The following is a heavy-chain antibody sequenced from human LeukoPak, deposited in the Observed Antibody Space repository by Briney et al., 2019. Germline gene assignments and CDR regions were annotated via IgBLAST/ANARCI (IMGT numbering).Heavy chain of an antibody. D-gene: IGHD3-10*01. Sequence: PSETLSHTCTVSGGSISSSSYYWGWIRQPPGKGLEWIGSIYYSGSTYYNPSLKSRVTISVDTSKNQFSLKLSSVTAADTAVYYCARHVSVTMVRGVIIDYWGQGTLVTVSS. CDR2: IYYSGST. CDR1: GGSISSSSYY. CDR3: ARHVSVTMVRGVIIDY. J-gene: IGHJ4*02. V-gene: IGHV4-39*01.